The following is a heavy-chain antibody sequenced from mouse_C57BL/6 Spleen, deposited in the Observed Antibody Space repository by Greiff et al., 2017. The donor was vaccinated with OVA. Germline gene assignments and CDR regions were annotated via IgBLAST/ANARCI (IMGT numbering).Heavy chain of an antibody. J-gene: IGHJ4*01. CDR2: IYPGDGGT. D-gene: IGHD1-1*01. Sequence: VQLQQSGPELVKPGASVKISCKASGYAFSSSWMNWVKQRPGKGLEWIGRIYPGDGGTNYNGKFKGKATLTADKSSSTAYMQLSSLTSEDSAVYFCARSSYYAMDYWGQGTSVTVSS. V-gene: IGHV1-82*01. CDR3: ARSSYYAMDY. CDR1: GYAFSSSW.